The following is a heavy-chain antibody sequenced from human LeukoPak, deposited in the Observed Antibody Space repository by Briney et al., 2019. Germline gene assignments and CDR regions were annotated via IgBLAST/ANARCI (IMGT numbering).Heavy chain of an antibody. CDR1: GGSISSYY. J-gene: IGHJ4*02. Sequence: SETLSLTCTVSGGSISSYYWSWIRQPAGKGLEWIGRIYTSGSTNYNPSLKSRVTMSVDTSKKQFSLKLSSVTAADTAVYYWAGSNTWPFDYWGQGTLVTVSS. D-gene: IGHD6-13*01. CDR2: IYTSGST. CDR3: AGSNTWPFDY. V-gene: IGHV4-4*07.